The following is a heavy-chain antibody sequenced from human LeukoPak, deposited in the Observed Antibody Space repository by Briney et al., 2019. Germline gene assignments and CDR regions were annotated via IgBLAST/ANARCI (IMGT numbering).Heavy chain of an antibody. CDR1: GYTFTSYD. J-gene: IGHJ5*02. CDR2: MNPNSGNT. CDR3: ARGLASGYSSSWYRGGNNWFDP. D-gene: IGHD6-13*01. V-gene: IGHV1-8*01. Sequence: ASVKVSCKASGYTFTSYDINWVRQATGQGLEWLGWMNPNSGNTGYAQKFQGRVTMARNTSISTAYMELSSLRSEDTAVYYCARGLASGYSSSWYRGGNNWFDPWGQGTLVTVSS.